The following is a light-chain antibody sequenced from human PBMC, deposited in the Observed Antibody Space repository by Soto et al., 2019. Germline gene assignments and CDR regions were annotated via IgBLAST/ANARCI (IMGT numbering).Light chain of an antibody. Sequence: DIEITQSPSTLSGSVGDRVTITCRASQTISSWLAWYQQKKGKAPKLLIYKASTLKSGVPSRFRGRGSGTEFTLTISRLETEDFSVYYCQQRSNWLVTFGGGTQVDI. V-gene: IGKV1-5*03. CDR1: QTISSW. CDR2: KAS. J-gene: IGKJ4*01. CDR3: QQRSNWLVT.